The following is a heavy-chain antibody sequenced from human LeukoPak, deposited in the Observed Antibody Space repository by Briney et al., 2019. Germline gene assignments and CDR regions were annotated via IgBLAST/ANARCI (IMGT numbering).Heavy chain of an antibody. CDR3: ARDRVGSSSSIIDY. CDR1: GFTFSSYA. D-gene: IGHD6-6*01. CDR2: ISYDGSNK. Sequence: GGSLRLSCAASGFTFSSYAMHWVRQAPGKGLEWVAVISYDGSNKYYADSVKGRFTISRDNSKNTLYLQMNSLRAEDTAVYYCARDRVGSSSSIIDYWGREPWSPSPQ. J-gene: IGHJ4*02. V-gene: IGHV3-30-3*01.